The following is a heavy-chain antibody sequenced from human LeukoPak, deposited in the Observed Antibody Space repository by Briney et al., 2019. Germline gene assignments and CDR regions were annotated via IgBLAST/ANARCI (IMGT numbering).Heavy chain of an antibody. CDR2: IYYSGST. CDR3: ARRADTAMADYYYGMDV. V-gene: IGHV4-39*01. D-gene: IGHD5-18*01. CDR1: GGSISSSSYY. Sequence: SETLSLTRTVSGGSISSSSYYWGWIRQPPGKGLEWIGSIYYSGSTYYNPSLKSRVTISVDTSKNQFSLKLSSVTAADTAVYYCARRADTAMADYYYGMDVWGQGTTVTVSS. J-gene: IGHJ6*02.